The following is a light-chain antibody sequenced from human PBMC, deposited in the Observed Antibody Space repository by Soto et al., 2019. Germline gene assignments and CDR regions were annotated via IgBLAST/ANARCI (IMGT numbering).Light chain of an antibody. CDR1: SSDVGAYDF. Sequence: QSVLTQPASVSGSPGQSITISCTGTSSDVGAYDFVSWYQQHPDKAPKLMIYEVRGRPSGVSNRFSGSKSFNTATLTISGLLAEDEADYYCSSHTTRNTRVFGTGTKVTVL. V-gene: IGLV2-14*03. CDR2: EVR. CDR3: SSHTTRNTRV. J-gene: IGLJ1*01.